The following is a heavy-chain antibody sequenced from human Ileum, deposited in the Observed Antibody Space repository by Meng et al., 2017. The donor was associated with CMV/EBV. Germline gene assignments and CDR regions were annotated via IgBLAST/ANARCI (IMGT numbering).Heavy chain of an antibody. J-gene: IGHJ4*02. CDR3: ATLRGDFWSGYGDY. Sequence: VYGGSFSGYYWSWIRQPPGKGPEWIGEINHSGSTNYNPSLKSRVTISVDTSKNQFSLKLSSVTAADTAVYYCATLRGDFWSGYGDYWGQGTLVTVSS. CDR2: INHSGST. CDR1: GGSFSGYY. D-gene: IGHD3-3*01. V-gene: IGHV4-34*01.